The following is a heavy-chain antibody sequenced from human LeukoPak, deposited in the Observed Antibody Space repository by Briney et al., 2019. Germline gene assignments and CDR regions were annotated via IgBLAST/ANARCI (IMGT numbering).Heavy chain of an antibody. J-gene: IGHJ3*02. CDR2: ISYDGSNK. CDR1: GFTFSSYA. V-gene: IGHV3-30-3*01. CDR3: ARLWFGELLSPDAFDI. Sequence: AGGSLRLSCAASGFTFSSYAMHWVRQAPGKGLEWVAVISYDGSNKYYADSVKGRFTISGDNSKNTLYLQMNSLRAEDTAVYYCARLWFGELLSPDAFDIWGQGTMVTVSS. D-gene: IGHD3-10*01.